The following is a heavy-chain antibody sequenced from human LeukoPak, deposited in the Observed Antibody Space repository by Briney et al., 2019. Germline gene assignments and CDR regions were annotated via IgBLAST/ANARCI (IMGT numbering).Heavy chain of an antibody. J-gene: IGHJ4*02. V-gene: IGHV3-30*01. CDR1: GFTLTNAR. CDR3: ASEDVDTGDF. CDR2: ISHDGTNK. D-gene: IGHD5-18*01. Sequence: PGGSLRHSCAVSGFTLTNARIHCVRLAAGKGLEWVSFISHDGTNKYYSDSVDGRFSVSRLNSQNTLYLQMTDLRPDDTATYYCASEDVDTGDFWGQGTLVTVSS.